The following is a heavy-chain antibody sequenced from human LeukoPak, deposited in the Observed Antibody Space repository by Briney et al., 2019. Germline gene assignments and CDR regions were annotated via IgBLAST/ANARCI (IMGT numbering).Heavy chain of an antibody. Sequence: GGSLRLSCATSGFTFSSYWMHWVRQAPGKGLVWVSRIDRDGSRINYADSVRGRFTISRDNGKNTLFLQMNSLRAEDAAVYYCVRGNDYGGPHYWGQGTLVTVSS. D-gene: IGHD4-23*01. V-gene: IGHV3-74*01. CDR2: IDRDGSRI. CDR3: VRGNDYGGPHY. J-gene: IGHJ4*02. CDR1: GFTFSSYW.